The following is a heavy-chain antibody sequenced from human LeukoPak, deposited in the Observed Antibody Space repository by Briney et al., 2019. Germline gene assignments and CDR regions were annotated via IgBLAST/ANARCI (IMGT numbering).Heavy chain of an antibody. D-gene: IGHD4-11*01. CDR3: ARGYDYNDP. CDR1: GGSISSYY. CDR2: IYYSGST. Sequence: ASETLSLTCTVSGGSISSYYWIWIRQPPGKGLEWIGYIYYSGSTSYSPSLKSRGPISVDTSKNQFSLKLSSVTAADTAVYYCARGYDYNDPWGQGTLVTVSS. J-gene: IGHJ5*02. V-gene: IGHV4-59*01.